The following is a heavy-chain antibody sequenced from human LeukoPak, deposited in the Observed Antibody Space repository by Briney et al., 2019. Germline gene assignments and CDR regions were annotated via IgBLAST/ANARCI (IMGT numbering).Heavy chain of an antibody. J-gene: IGHJ4*02. V-gene: IGHV1-69*06. Sequence: SVKVSCKASGGTFSNYAISWVRQAPGQGLEWMGGIISIFGTANFAQKFQGRVTITADKSTSTAYMELSSLRSEDTAVYYCARGLDYYGSGSYYIDYWGQGTLVTVSS. CDR3: ARGLDYYGSGSYYIDY. D-gene: IGHD3-10*01. CDR2: IISIFGTA. CDR1: GGTFSNYA.